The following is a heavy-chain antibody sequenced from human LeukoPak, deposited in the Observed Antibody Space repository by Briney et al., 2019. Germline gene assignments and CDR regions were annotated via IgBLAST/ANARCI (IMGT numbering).Heavy chain of an antibody. Sequence: GGSLRLSCAASGFIVSGTYMTWVRQAPGKGLECVSIIYSGGDTYYTDSVKGRFSVSRDNSKNTLYLQMNSLRAEDTAVYYCAKKRVGDTRYSYYMDVWGKGTTVTISS. D-gene: IGHD1-26*01. J-gene: IGHJ6*03. CDR3: AKKRVGDTRYSYYMDV. V-gene: IGHV3-53*01. CDR2: IYSGGDT. CDR1: GFIVSGTY.